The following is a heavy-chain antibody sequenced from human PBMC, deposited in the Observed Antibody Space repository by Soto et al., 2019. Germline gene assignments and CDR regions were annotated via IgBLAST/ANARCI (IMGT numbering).Heavy chain of an antibody. V-gene: IGHV1-69*13. J-gene: IGHJ4*02. CDR3: AREYCSGGSCYSNFDY. CDR1: GCTFSSYA. Sequence: SVKVSGKASGCTFSSYAISWVRQAPGQGLEWMGGIIPIFGTANYAQKFQGRVTITADESTSTAYMELSSLRSEDTAVYYCAREYCSGGSCYSNFDYWGQGTLVTVSS. CDR2: IIPIFGTA. D-gene: IGHD2-15*01.